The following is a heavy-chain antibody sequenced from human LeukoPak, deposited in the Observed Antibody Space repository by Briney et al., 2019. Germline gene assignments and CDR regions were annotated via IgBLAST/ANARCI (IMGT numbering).Heavy chain of an antibody. CDR3: AKSLSPDTPWYYYVSSGYPDAFDI. CDR1: GLTLSSYA. D-gene: IGHD3-22*01. Sequence: PGGSLRLSCAASGLTLSSYAMSWVRQAPGKGLEWVSAISGSGGSPYYADYAKGRFTISRDNYKNTLYLQMNSLRAEDTAVYYCAKSLSPDTPWYYYVSSGYPDAFDIWGQGTMVTVSS. CDR2: ISGSGGSP. J-gene: IGHJ3*02. V-gene: IGHV3-23*01.